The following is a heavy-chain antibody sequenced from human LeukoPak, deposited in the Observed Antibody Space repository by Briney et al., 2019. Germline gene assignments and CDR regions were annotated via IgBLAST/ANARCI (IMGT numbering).Heavy chain of an antibody. CDR3: AKDRAIVATTTFDY. CDR2: ISGSGGST. Sequence: PGGSLRLSCAASGVTFSSYAMSWVRQAPGKGLECGSAISGSGGSTYYADSVKGRFTISRDNSKNTLYLQMNSLRAEDTAVYYCAKDRAIVATTTFDYWGQGTLVTVSS. CDR1: GVTFSSYA. D-gene: IGHD5-12*01. J-gene: IGHJ4*02. V-gene: IGHV3-23*01.